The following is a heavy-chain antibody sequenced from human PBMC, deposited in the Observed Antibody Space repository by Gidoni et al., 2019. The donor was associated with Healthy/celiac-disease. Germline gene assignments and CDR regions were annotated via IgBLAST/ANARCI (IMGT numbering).Heavy chain of an antibody. D-gene: IGHD3-3*01. CDR1: GFTFSSYA. CDR3: AKDYFWSGYRYYGMDV. V-gene: IGHV3-23*01. CDR2: ISGSGGST. J-gene: IGHJ6*02. Sequence: EVQLLESGGGLVQPGGSLRLSCAASGFTFSSYAMSWVRQAPGKGLEWVSAISGSGGSTYYADSVKGRFTISRDNSKNTLYLQMNSLRAEDTAVYYCAKDYFWSGYRYYGMDVWGQGTTVTVSS.